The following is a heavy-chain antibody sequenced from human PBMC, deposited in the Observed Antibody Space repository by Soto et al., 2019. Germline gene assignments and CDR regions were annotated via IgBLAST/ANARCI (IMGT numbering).Heavy chain of an antibody. J-gene: IGHJ3*02. CDR3: AKEDDAWANGHFDI. CDR1: GFTFSSYD. Sequence: EGQLLESGGGLVQPGGSLRLSCAASGFTFSSYDMSWVRQAPGKGLEWVSAISGSGGSTYYADSVKGRFTISRDNSKNTLYGQMDSLRAGDTAIYYCAKEDDAWANGHFDIWGQGTMVTVSS. CDR2: ISGSGGST. V-gene: IGHV3-23*01. D-gene: IGHD2-8*01.